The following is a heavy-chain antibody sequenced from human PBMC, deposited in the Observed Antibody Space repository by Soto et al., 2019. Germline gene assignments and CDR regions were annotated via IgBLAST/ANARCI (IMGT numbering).Heavy chain of an antibody. CDR3: ARENRMATTGFFDY. V-gene: IGHV3-33*01. CDR2: IWYDGSNK. D-gene: IGHD1-1*01. Sequence: QVQLVESGGGVVQPGRSLRLSCAASGFTFSSYGMHWVRQAPGKGLELVAVIWYDGSNKYYADSLKGRFTISRDNSKNTPYLQMSSLRAEDTAVYYCARENRMATTGFFDYWGQGTLVTVSS. CDR1: GFTFSSYG. J-gene: IGHJ4*02.